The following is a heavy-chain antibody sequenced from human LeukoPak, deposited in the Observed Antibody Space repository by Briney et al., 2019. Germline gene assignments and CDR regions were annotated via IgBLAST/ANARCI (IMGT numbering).Heavy chain of an antibody. CDR3: ASGSNCDFWSGYPPGYGMDV. J-gene: IGHJ6*02. V-gene: IGHV3-48*03. D-gene: IGHD3-3*01. Sequence: GGSLRLSCAASGFTFSSYEMNWVRQAPGKGLEWVSYISSSGSTIYYADSVKGRFTISRDNAKNSLYLQMNSLRAEDTAVYYCASGSNCDFWSGYPPGYGMDVWGQGTTVTVSS. CDR1: GFTFSSYE. CDR2: ISSSGSTI.